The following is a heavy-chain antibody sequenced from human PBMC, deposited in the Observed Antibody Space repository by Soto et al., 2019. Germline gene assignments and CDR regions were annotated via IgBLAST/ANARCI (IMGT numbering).Heavy chain of an antibody. D-gene: IGHD3-3*01. CDR3: ARDLLHYDFWSGYSAYFYYGMDV. CDR2: ISDSGGTV. Sequence: PGGSLRLSCTDSGFTFSSYEMNWVRQAPGQGLECVSYISDSGGTVYYADSVKGRFTVSRDNAQNSVYLQMNSLRTEDTAVYYCARDLLHYDFWSGYSAYFYYGMDVWGPGTTVTVSS. V-gene: IGHV3-48*03. J-gene: IGHJ6*02. CDR1: GFTFSSYE.